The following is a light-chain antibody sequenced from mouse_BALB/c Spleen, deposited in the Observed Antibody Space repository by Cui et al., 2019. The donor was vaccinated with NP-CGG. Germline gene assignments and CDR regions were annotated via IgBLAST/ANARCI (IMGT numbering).Light chain of an antibody. J-gene: IGLJ1*01. CDR3: ALWYSNHWV. V-gene: IGLV1*01. CDR1: TGAVTTSNY. CDR2: GTN. Sequence: QVVVTQASALTTSPGETVTFICRSSTGAVTTSNYANWVQEKPDHLFTGLIGGTNNRAPGVPARFSGSLIGDKAALTITGAQTEDEAIYFCALWYSNHWVFGGGTKLTVL.